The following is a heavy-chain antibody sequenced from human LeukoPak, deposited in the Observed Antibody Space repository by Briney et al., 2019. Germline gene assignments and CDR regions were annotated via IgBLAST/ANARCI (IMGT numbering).Heavy chain of an antibody. D-gene: IGHD6-19*01. Sequence: GGSLRLSCAASGFTFTNYWMSWVRQPPGKGLEWVTNIRHDESEIYYVDSVKGRFTISRDNAKDSLFLQMNSLRAEGTAVYYCARDPGRSGWDYWGQGALVTVSS. V-gene: IGHV3-7*01. J-gene: IGHJ4*02. CDR3: ARDPGRSGWDY. CDR2: IRHDESEI. CDR1: GFTFTNYW.